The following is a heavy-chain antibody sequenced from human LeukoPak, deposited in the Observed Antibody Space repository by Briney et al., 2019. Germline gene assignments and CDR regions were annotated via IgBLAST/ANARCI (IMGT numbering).Heavy chain of an antibody. Sequence: GGSLRLSCAASGFTFSSYGMSWVRQAPGKGLEWVSAISGSGGSTYYADSVKGRFTISRDNSKNTLYLQMNSLRAEDTAVYYCAKVGRGSVPRPPPGVAVAGGFDYWGQGTLVTVSS. J-gene: IGHJ4*02. CDR3: AKVGRGSVPRPPPGVAVAGGFDY. V-gene: IGHV3-23*01. D-gene: IGHD6-19*01. CDR2: ISGSGGST. CDR1: GFTFSSYG.